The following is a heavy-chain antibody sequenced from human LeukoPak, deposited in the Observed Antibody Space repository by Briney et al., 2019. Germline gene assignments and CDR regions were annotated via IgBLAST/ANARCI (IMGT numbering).Heavy chain of an antibody. CDR2: IKQDGSEK. CDR1: GFTFSSYA. Sequence: GGSLRLSCAASGFTFSSYAMHWVRQAPGKGLEWVANIKQDGSEKYYADSVKGRFTISRDNAKNSLYLQMNSLRAEDTAVYYCALTYGSGSYDYWGQGTLVTVSS. D-gene: IGHD3-10*01. J-gene: IGHJ4*02. CDR3: ALTYGSGSYDY. V-gene: IGHV3-7*01.